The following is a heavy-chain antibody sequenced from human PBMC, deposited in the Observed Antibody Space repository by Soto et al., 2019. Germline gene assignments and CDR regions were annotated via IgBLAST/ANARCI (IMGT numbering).Heavy chain of an antibody. V-gene: IGHV1-69*04. CDR1: GGTFSSYT. CDR2: IIPILGIA. CDR3: ARERVDCSSTSCPLSWFDP. Sequence: ASVKVSCKASGGTFSSYTISWVRQAPGQGLEWMGRIIPILGIANYAQKFQGRVTITADKSTSTAYMELSSLRSEDTAVYYCARERVDCSSTSCPLSWFDPWGQGTLVTVSS. J-gene: IGHJ5*02. D-gene: IGHD2-2*01.